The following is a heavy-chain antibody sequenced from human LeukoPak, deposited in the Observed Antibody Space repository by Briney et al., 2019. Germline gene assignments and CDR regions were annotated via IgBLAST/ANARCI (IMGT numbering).Heavy chain of an antibody. D-gene: IGHD3-3*01. CDR2: ISSSGSFL. Sequence: GGSLRLSCAASGFAFSNYGLHWVRQAPGKGLEWVSSISSSGSFLYYADSVKGRFTISRDNAKNSLYLQMNSLRVEDTAVYFCARGLFGVINPTDYWGQGTLVTVSS. V-gene: IGHV3-21*01. J-gene: IGHJ4*02. CDR1: GFAFSNYG. CDR3: ARGLFGVINPTDY.